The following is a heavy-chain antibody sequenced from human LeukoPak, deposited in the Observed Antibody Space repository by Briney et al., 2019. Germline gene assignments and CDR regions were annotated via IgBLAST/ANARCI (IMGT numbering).Heavy chain of an antibody. J-gene: IGHJ5*02. Sequence: TGGSLRLSCAASGVIFSNYWMHGVRQAPGKGRGWGSRIKSDGRSAIYADSGKGRITIYRENGKNTVYLEMNSLRAGDTAVYYCARDRGATLKAAPALVLNARNWFDPWGQGSLVTASS. CDR1: GVIFSNYW. CDR2: IKSDGRSA. CDR3: ARDRGATLKAAPALVLNARNWFDP. D-gene: IGHD2-8*02. V-gene: IGHV3-74*01.